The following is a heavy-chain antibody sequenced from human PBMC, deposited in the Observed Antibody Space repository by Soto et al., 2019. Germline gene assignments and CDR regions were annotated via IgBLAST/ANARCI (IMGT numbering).Heavy chain of an antibody. CDR1: GFTFSSYA. J-gene: IGHJ3*02. Sequence: EVQLLESGGGLVQPGGSLRLSCAASGFTFSSYAMSWVRQAPGKGLEWVSAISGSGGSTYYADSVEGRFTIARDNSKNTLYLQMNSLRAEDTAVYYCAKSLQYYYDSSGYYLHAFDTWGQGTMVTVSS. CDR3: AKSLQYYYDSSGYYLHAFDT. CDR2: ISGSGGST. D-gene: IGHD3-22*01. V-gene: IGHV3-23*01.